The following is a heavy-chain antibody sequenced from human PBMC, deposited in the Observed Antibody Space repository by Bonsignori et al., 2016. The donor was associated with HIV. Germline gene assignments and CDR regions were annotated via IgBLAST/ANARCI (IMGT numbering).Heavy chain of an antibody. CDR3: AKDRQGYYDFWSGYLTYMDV. J-gene: IGHJ6*03. CDR2: ISFDGSNK. D-gene: IGHD3-3*01. Sequence: GGSLRLSCAASGFTFSNSGIHWVRQAPGKGLEWVAVISFDGSNKYYADSVKGRFTISRDNSKNTLYLQMNSLRAEDTAVYYCAKDRQGYYDFWSGYLTYMDVWGKGTTVTVSS. CDR1: GFTFSNSG. V-gene: IGHV3-30*18.